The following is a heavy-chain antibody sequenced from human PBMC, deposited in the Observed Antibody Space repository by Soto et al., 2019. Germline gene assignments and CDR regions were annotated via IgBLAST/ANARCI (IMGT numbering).Heavy chain of an antibody. CDR1: GFTFSSNG. V-gene: IGHV3-33*03. J-gene: IGHJ4*02. D-gene: IGHD3-22*01. CDR2: ICYDGNKK. Sequence: QVHLVESGGGVVQPGRSLRLSCAASGFTFSSNGMHWVRQAPGKGLEWVAVICYDGNKKYYGDSVRGRFTISRDNSKNTLYLEMNSLRAEDTAVYYCVVDTSGLLDYWGQGTQVTVSS. CDR3: VVDTSGLLDY.